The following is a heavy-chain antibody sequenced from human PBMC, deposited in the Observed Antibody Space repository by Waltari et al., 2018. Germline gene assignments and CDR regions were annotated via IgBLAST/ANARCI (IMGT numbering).Heavy chain of an antibody. Sequence: QVQLQESGPGLVKPSGTLSLTCAVSGGSISSSNWWSWVRQPPGKGMEWIGEIYHSGSTNYTPSLKRRVTISVDKSKNQFSLSLSSVTAADTAVYYCARRQPRGLLWFGEGDYWGQGTLVTVSS. J-gene: IGHJ4*02. D-gene: IGHD3-10*01. CDR3: ARRQPRGLLWFGEGDY. CDR2: IYHSGST. V-gene: IGHV4-4*02. CDR1: GGSISSSNW.